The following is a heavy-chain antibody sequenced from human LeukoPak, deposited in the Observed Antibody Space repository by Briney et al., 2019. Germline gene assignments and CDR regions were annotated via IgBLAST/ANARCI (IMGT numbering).Heavy chain of an antibody. CDR3: ARDGGILEWLLSQANYYFDY. V-gene: IGHV1-46*01. D-gene: IGHD3-3*01. Sequence: GASVKVSCKASGYTFTSYYMHWVRQAPGQGLEWMGIINPSGGSTSYAQKFQGRVTMTRDTSTSTVYMELSSLRSEDTAVYYCARDGGILEWLLSQANYYFDYWGQGTLVTVSS. J-gene: IGHJ4*02. CDR1: GYTFTSYY. CDR2: INPSGGST.